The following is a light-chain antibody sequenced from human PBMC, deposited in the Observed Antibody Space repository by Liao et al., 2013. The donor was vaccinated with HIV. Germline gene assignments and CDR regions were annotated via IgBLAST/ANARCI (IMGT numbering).Light chain of an antibody. CDR3: QAWDSNSWV. V-gene: IGLV3-1*01. CDR1: GLGDKY. J-gene: IGLJ3*02. CDR2: EDT. Sequence: SYELTQPRSLSVSPGQTASITCSGDGLGDKYVSWYQQRPGHSPILVIYEDTKRPSGIPERFSGSNSGNTATLTISGTQTMDEADYYCQAWDSNSWVFGGGTELTVL.